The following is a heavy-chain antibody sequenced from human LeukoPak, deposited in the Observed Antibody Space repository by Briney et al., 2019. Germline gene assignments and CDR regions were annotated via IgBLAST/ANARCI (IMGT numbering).Heavy chain of an antibody. CDR3: ARGGPRRRNWSDP. J-gene: IGHJ5*02. D-gene: IGHD6-6*01. Sequence: SETLSLTCTVSGGSISSSSYYWGWIRQPPGEGLEWIGSIYYSGSTYYNPSLKSRVTISVDTSKNQFSLKLSSVTAADTAVYYCARGGPRRRNWSDPCGQGTLVTVSS. CDR1: GGSISSSSYY. CDR2: IYYSGST. V-gene: IGHV4-39*07.